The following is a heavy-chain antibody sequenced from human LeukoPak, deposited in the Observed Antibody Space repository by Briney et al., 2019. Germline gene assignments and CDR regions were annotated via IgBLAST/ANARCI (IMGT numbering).Heavy chain of an antibody. CDR1: GYTFTGYY. V-gene: IGHV1-2*02. J-gene: IGHJ6*03. CDR3: ARGPRVAAAGTGYYYYYMDV. D-gene: IGHD6-13*01. Sequence: ASVKVSCKASGYTFTGYYMHWVRQAPGQGLEWMGWINPNSGGTNYAQKFQGRVTMTRDTSISTAYMELSRLRSDDTAVYYCARGPRVAAAGTGYYYYYMDVWGKGTTVTVSS. CDR2: INPNSGGT.